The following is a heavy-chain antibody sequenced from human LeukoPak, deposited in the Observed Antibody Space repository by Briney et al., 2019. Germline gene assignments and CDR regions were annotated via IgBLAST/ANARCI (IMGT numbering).Heavy chain of an antibody. CDR3: ARVKYDSSGYYFPDY. Sequence: SVKVSCKASGFTFTSSAMQWVRQARGQRLEWIGWIVVGSGNTNYAQKFQERVTITRDMSTSTAYMELSSLRSEDTAVYYCARVKYDSSGYYFPDYWGQGTLVTVSS. CDR1: GFTFTSSA. CDR2: IVVGSGNT. V-gene: IGHV1-58*02. D-gene: IGHD3-22*01. J-gene: IGHJ4*02.